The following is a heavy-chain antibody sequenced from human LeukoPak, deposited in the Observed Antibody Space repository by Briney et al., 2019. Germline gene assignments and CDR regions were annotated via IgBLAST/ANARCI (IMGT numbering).Heavy chain of an antibody. CDR1: GGTFSSYA. D-gene: IGHD3-16*01. CDR2: INPNSGGT. V-gene: IGHV1-2*02. J-gene: IGHJ4*02. Sequence: ASVKVSCKASGGTFSSYAISWVRQAPGQGLEWMGWINPNSGGTNYAQKFQGRVTMTRDTSISTAYMELSRLRSDDTAVYYCAGRSRRGDFDYWGQGTLVTVSS. CDR3: AGRSRRGDFDY.